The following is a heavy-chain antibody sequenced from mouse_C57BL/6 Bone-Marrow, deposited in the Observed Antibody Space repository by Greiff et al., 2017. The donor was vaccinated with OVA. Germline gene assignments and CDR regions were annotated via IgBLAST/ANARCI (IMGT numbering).Heavy chain of an antibody. J-gene: IGHJ4*01. D-gene: IGHD1-1*01. CDR2: IRSKSNNSAT. CDR3: LPSTVVAPGAMDY. V-gene: IGHV10-1*01. Sequence: EVNLVESGGGLVQPKGSLKLSCAASGFSFNTYAMNWVRQAPGKGLEWVARIRSKSNNSATYYADSVKDRFTISRDDPESILYLQMKNCKTADTAMYYCLPSTVVAPGAMDYWGQGTSVTVSS. CDR1: GFSFNTYA.